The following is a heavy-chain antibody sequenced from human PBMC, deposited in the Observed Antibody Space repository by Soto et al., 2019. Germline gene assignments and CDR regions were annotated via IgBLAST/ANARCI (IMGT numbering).Heavy chain of an antibody. D-gene: IGHD2-2*01. CDR3: ARVYCSSTSCYLGGTNWFDP. Sequence: SVKVSCKASGGTFSSYAISWVRQAPGQGLEWMGGIIPIFGTANYAQKFQGRVTITADESTSTAYMELSSLRSEDTAVYYCARVYCSSTSCYLGGTNWFDPWGQGTLVTVSS. CDR1: GGTFSSYA. V-gene: IGHV1-69*13. CDR2: IIPIFGTA. J-gene: IGHJ5*02.